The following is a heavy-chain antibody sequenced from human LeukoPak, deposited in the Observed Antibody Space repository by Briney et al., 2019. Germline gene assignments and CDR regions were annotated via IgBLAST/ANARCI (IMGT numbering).Heavy chain of an antibody. D-gene: IGHD2-2*01. J-gene: IGHJ6*03. CDR1: GGSISSYY. CDR2: IYTSGST. Sequence: PSETLSLTCTVSGGSISSYYWSWIRQPAGKGLEWIGRIYTSGSTNYNPSLKSRVTMSVDTSKNQFSLKLSSVTAADTAVYYCARIVVVPAASYYYYYYMDAWGKGTTVTVSS. CDR3: ARIVVVPAASYYYYYYMDA. V-gene: IGHV4-4*07.